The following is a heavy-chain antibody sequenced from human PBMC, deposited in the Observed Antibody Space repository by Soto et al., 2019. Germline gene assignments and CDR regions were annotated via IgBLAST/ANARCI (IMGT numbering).Heavy chain of an antibody. J-gene: IGHJ3*02. D-gene: IGHD3-22*01. Sequence: GGSLRLSCAASGFTFSSYGMHWVRQAPGKGLEWVAVIWYDGSNKYYADSVKGRFTISRDNSKNTLYLQMNSLRAEDTAVYYCARDMNSGYEDEPDAFDIWGQGTMVTVSS. V-gene: IGHV3-33*01. CDR1: GFTFSSYG. CDR2: IWYDGSNK. CDR3: ARDMNSGYEDEPDAFDI.